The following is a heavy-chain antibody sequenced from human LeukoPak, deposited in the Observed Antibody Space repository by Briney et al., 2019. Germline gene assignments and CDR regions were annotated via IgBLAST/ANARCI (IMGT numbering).Heavy chain of an antibody. CDR3: ARILDSAWGELGY. J-gene: IGHJ4*02. D-gene: IGHD6-19*01. Sequence: ASMKVSCKASGYTFTSYDINWVRQATGQGLEWMGWMNPNSGNTGYAQKFQGRVTMTRNTSISTAYMELSSLRSEDTAVYYCARILDSAWGELGYWGQGTLVTVSS. CDR1: GYTFTSYD. CDR2: MNPNSGNT. V-gene: IGHV1-8*01.